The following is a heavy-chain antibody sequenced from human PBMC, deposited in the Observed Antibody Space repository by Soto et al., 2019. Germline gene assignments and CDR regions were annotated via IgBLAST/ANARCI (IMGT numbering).Heavy chain of an antibody. CDR3: AGHNSLGYFGY. Sequence: QVQLQESGPGLVKPSETLSLTCTVSGGTISSYYWSWIRQPAGQGLEWIGRFYTSGSTNNHPSLQSRVTMSVDTSKNRFSRNLSSVTAADTAVDHRAGHNSLGYFGYWGQGTLVTVSS. D-gene: IGHD1-1*01. V-gene: IGHV4-4*07. CDR1: GGTISSYY. J-gene: IGHJ4*02. CDR2: FYTSGST.